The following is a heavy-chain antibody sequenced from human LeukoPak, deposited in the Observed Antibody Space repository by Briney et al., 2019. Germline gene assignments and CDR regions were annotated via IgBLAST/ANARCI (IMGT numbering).Heavy chain of an antibody. CDR3: ARETYYYASGSYSDYYAMDV. CDR1: GYSISSGYY. V-gene: IGHV4-38-2*02. Sequence: PSETLSLTCTVSGYSISSGYYWGWIRQPPGKGLEWIGSIYHSGSTYYNPSLKSRVTISVDTSKNQFSLKLDSVTAADTAVYYCARETYYYASGSYSDYYAMDVWGQGTTVTVS. J-gene: IGHJ6*02. D-gene: IGHD3-10*01. CDR2: IYHSGST.